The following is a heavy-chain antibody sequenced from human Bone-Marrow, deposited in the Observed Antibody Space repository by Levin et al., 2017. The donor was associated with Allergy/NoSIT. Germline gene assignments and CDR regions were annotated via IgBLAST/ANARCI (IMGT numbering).Heavy chain of an antibody. CDR1: GYSFSSFW. V-gene: IGHV5-51*01. CDR2: IYPGDSDA. D-gene: IGHD2-15*01. Sequence: GGSLRLSCKGSGYSFSSFWLGWVRQMPGKGLEWMGIIYPGDSDATYTPSFQGQVTMSVDRSISTAYLRWSNLKASDTAIYYCARRGFDDCTGTACYSLNYWGQGTVVTVS. CDR3: ARRGFDDCTGTACYSLNY. J-gene: IGHJ4*02.